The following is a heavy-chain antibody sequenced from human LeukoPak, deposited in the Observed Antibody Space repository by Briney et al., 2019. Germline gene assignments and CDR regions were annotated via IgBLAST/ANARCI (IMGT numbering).Heavy chain of an antibody. J-gene: IGHJ4*02. V-gene: IGHV1-69*04. CDR1: GGPFSTYA. Sequence: SVKVSCKASGGPFSTYAISWVRQAPGQGLEWMGRIIPILGAANYAQKFQGRVTITADKSTSTAYMELSSLRSEDTAVYYCARDGGERYYDSSGFYWGFYNYWGQGTLVTVSS. CDR2: IIPILGAA. CDR3: ARDGGERYYDSSGFYWGFYNY. D-gene: IGHD3-22*01.